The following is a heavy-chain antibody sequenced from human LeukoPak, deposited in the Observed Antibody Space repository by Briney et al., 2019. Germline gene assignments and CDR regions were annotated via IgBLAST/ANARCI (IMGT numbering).Heavy chain of an antibody. D-gene: IGHD5-24*01. Sequence: GGSLRLSCAASEFTFSTYIMNWVRQAPGKGLEWVSSIGSSSAYIYYADSVRGRFTISRDNAKNSLYLQMNSLRAEDTAVYYCARGDRWFDYWGQGTLVTVSA. CDR2: IGSSSAYI. J-gene: IGHJ4*02. CDR3: ARGDRWFDY. CDR1: EFTFSTYI. V-gene: IGHV3-21*01.